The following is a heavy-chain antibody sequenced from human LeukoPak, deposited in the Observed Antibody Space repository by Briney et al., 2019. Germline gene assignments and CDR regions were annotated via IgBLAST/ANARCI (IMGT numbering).Heavy chain of an antibody. Sequence: ASVKVSCKASGYTFTDYYMHWVRPAPGQGLAWMGWINPNSGGTNYAQKFQGRVTMTRDTSISTAYMELSRLRSDDTAVYYCARAPYSSGWYINYWGQGTLVTVSS. CDR3: ARAPYSSGWYINY. CDR2: INPNSGGT. J-gene: IGHJ4*02. D-gene: IGHD6-19*01. V-gene: IGHV1-2*02. CDR1: GYTFTDYY.